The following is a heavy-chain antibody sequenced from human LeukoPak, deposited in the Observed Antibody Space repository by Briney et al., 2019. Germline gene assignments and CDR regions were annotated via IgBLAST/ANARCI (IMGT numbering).Heavy chain of an antibody. J-gene: IGHJ4*02. Sequence: PGGSLRLSCAASGFTFSSYAMHWVRQAPGKGLEWVAVISYDGSNKYYADSVKGRFTISRDNSKNTLYLQMNSLRAEDTAVYYCARTYCSGGSCYWGQGTLVTVSS. D-gene: IGHD2-15*01. CDR2: ISYDGSNK. V-gene: IGHV3-30-3*01. CDR3: ARTYCSGGSCY. CDR1: GFTFSSYA.